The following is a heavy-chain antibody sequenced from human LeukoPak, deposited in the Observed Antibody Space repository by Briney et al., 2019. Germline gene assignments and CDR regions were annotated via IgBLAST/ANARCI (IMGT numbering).Heavy chain of an antibody. CDR1: GFTFSDYY. Sequence: GGSLRLSCAASGFTFSDYYMSWIRQAPGNGLEWVSYISSSGSTIYYADSVKGRFTISRDNAKNSLYLQMNSLRAEDTAVYYCASEGVYSSGPTDYWGQGTLVTVSS. D-gene: IGHD6-19*01. V-gene: IGHV3-11*04. CDR3: ASEGVYSSGPTDY. CDR2: ISSSGSTI. J-gene: IGHJ4*02.